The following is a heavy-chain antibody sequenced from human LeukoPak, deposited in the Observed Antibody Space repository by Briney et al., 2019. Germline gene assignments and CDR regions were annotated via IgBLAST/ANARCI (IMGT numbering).Heavy chain of an antibody. D-gene: IGHD3-16*01. J-gene: IGHJ6*02. Sequence: GGSLRLSCAASGFTFSNYEMNWVRQAPGKGLEWVSDISASGSTVYYADSVEGRFTISRDNAKNSLYLQMNSLRAEDTAIYYCARAWGRTLTYYYGMDVWGQGTTVIVSS. V-gene: IGHV3-48*03. CDR1: GFTFSNYE. CDR2: ISASGSTV. CDR3: ARAWGRTLTYYYGMDV.